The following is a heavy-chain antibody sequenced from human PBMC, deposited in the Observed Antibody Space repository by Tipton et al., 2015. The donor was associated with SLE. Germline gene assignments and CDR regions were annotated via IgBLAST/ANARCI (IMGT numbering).Heavy chain of an antibody. D-gene: IGHD6-19*01. CDR1: GGSFSGYY. J-gene: IGHJ4*02. CDR3: ARGRLTSNSIAVGEGPFDY. Sequence: LRLSCAVYGGSFSGYYWSWIRQPPGKGLEWIGEINHSGSTNYNASLKSRVTISVDTSKNQFSLKLSSVTAADTAVYYCARGRLTSNSIAVGEGPFDYWGQGTLVTVSS. V-gene: IGHV4-34*01. CDR2: INHSGST.